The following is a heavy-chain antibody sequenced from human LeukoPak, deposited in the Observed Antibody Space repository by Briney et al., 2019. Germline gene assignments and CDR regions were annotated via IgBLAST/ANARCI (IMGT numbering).Heavy chain of an antibody. Sequence: GGSLRLSCAASGFTFSDYWMHWVRQAPGKGLVWVSRISSDGSRVTYADSVKGRFTISRDNSKNTLYLQMNSLRAEDTAVYYCAKDVSRILTGSRNYFDSWGQGTLATVSS. J-gene: IGHJ4*02. V-gene: IGHV3-74*01. CDR3: AKDVSRILTGSRNYFDS. D-gene: IGHD3-9*01. CDR1: GFTFSDYW. CDR2: ISSDGSRV.